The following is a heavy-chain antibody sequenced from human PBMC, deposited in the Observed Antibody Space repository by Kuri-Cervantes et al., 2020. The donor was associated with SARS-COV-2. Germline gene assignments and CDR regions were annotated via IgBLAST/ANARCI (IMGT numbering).Heavy chain of an antibody. CDR3: ARAGPAAMGYYYYGMDV. CDR2: ISAYNGNT. Sequence: ASVKVSCKASGYTFTSYGISWVRQAPGQGLEWMGWISAYNGNTNYAQKLQGRVTITADESTSTAYMGLSSLRSEDTAVYYCARAGPAAMGYYYYGMDVWGQGTTVTVSS. V-gene: IGHV1-18*01. CDR1: GYTFTSYG. J-gene: IGHJ6*02. D-gene: IGHD2-2*01.